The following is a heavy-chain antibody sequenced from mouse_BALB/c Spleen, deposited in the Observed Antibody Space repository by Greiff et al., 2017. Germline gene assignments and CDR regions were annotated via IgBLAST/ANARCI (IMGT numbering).Heavy chain of an antibody. CDR2: ISYSGST. Sequence: VQLKESGPGLVKPSQSLSLTCTVTGYSITSDYAWNWIRQFPGNKLEWMGYISYSGSTSYNPSLKSRISITRDTSKNQFFLQLNSVTTEDTATYYCARYRSPFDYWGQGTTLTVSS. D-gene: IGHD2-14*01. J-gene: IGHJ2*01. V-gene: IGHV3-2*02. CDR1: GYSITSDYA. CDR3: ARYRSPFDY.